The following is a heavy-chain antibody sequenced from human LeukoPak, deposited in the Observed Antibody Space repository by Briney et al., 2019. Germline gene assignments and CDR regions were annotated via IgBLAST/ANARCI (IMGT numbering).Heavy chain of an antibody. Sequence: SVSVAFKPAVWTFINYASSWLRQAPGQRLEWMGGIIPIFDTSNNVQKVQGRVTNTADESTSTAYMELSSLRSVDTAVYYCARDGGIAAHYWGQGTLVTVSS. D-gene: IGHD6-13*01. CDR3: ARDGGIAAHY. V-gene: IGHV1-69*13. CDR1: VWTFINYA. CDR2: IIPIFDTS. J-gene: IGHJ4*02.